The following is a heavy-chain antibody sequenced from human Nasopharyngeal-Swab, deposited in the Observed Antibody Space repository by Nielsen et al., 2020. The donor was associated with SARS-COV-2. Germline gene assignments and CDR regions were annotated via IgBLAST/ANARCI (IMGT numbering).Heavy chain of an antibody. CDR3: ARGITGYGSY. CDR1: GYTFTSYD. CDR2: MNPNSGNT. J-gene: IGHJ4*02. D-gene: IGHD1-20*01. Sequence: ASVKVSCKASGYTFTSYDINWVRQATGQGLEWMGWMNPNSGNTGYAQKFQGRVTITADESTSTAYMELSSLRSEDTAVYYCARGITGYGSYWGQGTLVTVSS. V-gene: IGHV1-8*01.